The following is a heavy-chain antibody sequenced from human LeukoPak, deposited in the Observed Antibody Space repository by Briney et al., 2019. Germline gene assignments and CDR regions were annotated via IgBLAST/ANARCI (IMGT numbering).Heavy chain of an antibody. V-gene: IGHV3-7*04. Sequence: QTGGSLRLCCAASGFIFSNYWTTWVRQAPGKGLEWVANIKQDGSEEYYVDSVKGRFTISRDNAKNSLYPQMNSLRAEDTAVYYCARDQNYYVSGSYVYWGQGTLVTVSS. CDR1: GFIFSNYW. J-gene: IGHJ4*02. D-gene: IGHD3-10*01. CDR3: ARDQNYYVSGSYVY. CDR2: IKQDGSEE.